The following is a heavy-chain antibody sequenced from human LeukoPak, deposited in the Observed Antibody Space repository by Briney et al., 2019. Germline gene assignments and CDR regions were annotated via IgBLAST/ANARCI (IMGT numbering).Heavy chain of an antibody. V-gene: IGHV1-46*01. CDR3: ARWGNDILTGYSD. Sequence: ASVKVSCKASGYTFTSYYMHWVRQAPGQGLEWMRIINPSGGSTSYAQKFQGRVTMTRDTSTSTVYMELSSLRSEDTAVYYCARWGNDILTGYSDWGQGTLVTVSS. CDR1: GYTFTSYY. J-gene: IGHJ4*02. CDR2: INPSGGST. D-gene: IGHD3-9*01.